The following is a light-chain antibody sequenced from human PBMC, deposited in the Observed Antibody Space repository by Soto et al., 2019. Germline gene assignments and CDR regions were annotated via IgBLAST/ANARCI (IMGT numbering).Light chain of an antibody. V-gene: IGKV1-5*03. J-gene: IGKJ1*01. CDR1: QSVSGW. Sequence: DIQMTQSPSTLSASVGDRVTITCRASQSVSGWLAWYQQRPGKAPKLLIYEAPTLASGVPSRFSGSGSGTDFTLTISSLQPDDFASYYCQQYNNYWTFGQGTKVEIK. CDR2: EAP. CDR3: QQYNNYWT.